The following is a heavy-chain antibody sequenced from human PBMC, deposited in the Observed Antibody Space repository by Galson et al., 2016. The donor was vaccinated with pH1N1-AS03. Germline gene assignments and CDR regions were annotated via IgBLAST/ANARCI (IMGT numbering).Heavy chain of an antibody. Sequence: QSGAEVKKPGESLRISCKVYGYNFMSYWIGWVRQMPGKGLEWLGIMYPEDSDIRYSPSLRGQVTISADKSISTAYLQWTSLEASDSAIYFCARPSPLGIPGRKAVYAFDFWGQGTKVTVSS. CDR1: GYNFMSYW. CDR3: ARPSPLGIPGRKAVYAFDF. J-gene: IGHJ3*01. V-gene: IGHV5-51*03. D-gene: IGHD7-27*01. CDR2: MYPEDSDI.